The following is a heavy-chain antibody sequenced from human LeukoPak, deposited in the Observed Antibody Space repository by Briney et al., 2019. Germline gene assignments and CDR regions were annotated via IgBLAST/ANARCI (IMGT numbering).Heavy chain of an antibody. CDR1: GGSFSGYY. CDR3: AKGQWLPTNWFDP. D-gene: IGHD6-19*01. Sequence: PSETLSLTCAVYGGSFSGYYWGWIRQPPGKGLECIGSIYHSGSTYYNPSLKSRVTISVDTSKNQFSLKLSFVTAADTAVYYCAKGQWLPTNWFDPWGQGTLVTVSS. V-gene: IGHV4-38-2*01. CDR2: IYHSGST. J-gene: IGHJ5*02.